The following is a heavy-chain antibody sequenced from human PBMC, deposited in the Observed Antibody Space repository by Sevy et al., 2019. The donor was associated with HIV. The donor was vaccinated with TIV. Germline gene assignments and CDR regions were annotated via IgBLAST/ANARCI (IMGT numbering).Heavy chain of an antibody. V-gene: IGHV3-43*01. CDR2: ISWDGGST. Sequence: GGSLRPSCAASGFTFDDYTMHWVRQAPGKGLEWVSLISWDGGSTYYADSVKGRFTISRDNSKNSLYLQMNSLRTEDTALYYCAKDGPGRGSGSYYNYYYYYGMDVWGQGTTVTVSS. J-gene: IGHJ6*02. D-gene: IGHD3-10*01. CDR3: AKDGPGRGSGSYYNYYYYYGMDV. CDR1: GFTFDDYT.